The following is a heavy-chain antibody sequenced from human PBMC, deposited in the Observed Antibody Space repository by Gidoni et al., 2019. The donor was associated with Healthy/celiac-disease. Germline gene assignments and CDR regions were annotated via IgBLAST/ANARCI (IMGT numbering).Heavy chain of an antibody. Sequence: QITLKESGPTLVTPTQTLTPTCTFSGFSLSTSGVGVGWIRQPPGKALEWLALISWDDDKRYSPSLKSRLTITKDTSKNQVVLTMTNMDPVDTATYYCAHFPPPGTRGGGIYVDYWGQGTLVTVSS. CDR1: GFSLSTSGVG. V-gene: IGHV2-5*02. D-gene: IGHD3-16*01. J-gene: IGHJ4*02. CDR2: ISWDDDK. CDR3: AHFPPPGTRGGGIYVDY.